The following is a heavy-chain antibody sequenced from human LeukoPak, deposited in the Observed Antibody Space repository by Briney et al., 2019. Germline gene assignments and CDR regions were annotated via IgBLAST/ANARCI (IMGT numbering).Heavy chain of an antibody. D-gene: IGHD1-26*01. CDR3: ARDPGALDAFDI. J-gene: IGHJ3*02. Sequence: SGGSLRLSCAASGFTFSSYSMNWVRQAPGKGLEWVSSISSSSSYIYYADSVKGRFTISRDNAKNSLYLQMNSLRAEDTAVYYCARDPGALDAFDIWGQGTMVTVSS. CDR1: GFTFSSYS. V-gene: IGHV3-21*01. CDR2: ISSSSSYI.